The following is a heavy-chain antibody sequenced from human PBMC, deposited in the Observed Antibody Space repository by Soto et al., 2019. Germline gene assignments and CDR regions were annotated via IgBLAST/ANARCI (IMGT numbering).Heavy chain of an antibody. V-gene: IGHV4-59*01. CDR3: VCFGAVAAAGIFDP. Sequence: PSETLSLTCTVSGGSISSYYWSWIRQPPGKGLEWIGYIYYSGSTNYNPSLKSRVTISVDTSKNQFSLKLSSVTAADTAVYYCVCFGAVAAAGIFDPCGQGSPVTGSS. CDR1: GGSISSYY. J-gene: IGHJ5*02. CDR2: IYYSGST. D-gene: IGHD6-13*01.